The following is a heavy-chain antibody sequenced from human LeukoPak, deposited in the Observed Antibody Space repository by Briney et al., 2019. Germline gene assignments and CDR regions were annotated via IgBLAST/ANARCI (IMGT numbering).Heavy chain of an antibody. CDR1: GFTFSSYT. CDR3: AKVGYYDSSGYVRRPFDY. D-gene: IGHD3-22*01. J-gene: IGHJ4*02. CDR2: ICGNGGNT. V-gene: IGHV3-23*01. Sequence: PGGSLRLSCAASGFTFSSYTMSWVRQAPGLEWVSSICGNGGNTYYADSVKGRFTISRDNSKNTLYLQMNSLRAEDTAVYYCAKVGYYDSSGYVRRPFDYWGQGTLVTVSS.